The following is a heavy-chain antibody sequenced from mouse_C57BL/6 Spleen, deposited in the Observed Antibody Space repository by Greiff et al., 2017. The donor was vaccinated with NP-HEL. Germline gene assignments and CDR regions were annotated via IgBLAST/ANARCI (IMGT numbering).Heavy chain of an antibody. CDR1: GYAFSSSW. CDR2: IYPGDGDT. J-gene: IGHJ1*03. V-gene: IGHV1-82*01. CDR3: ARHNYYGSSPYFDV. D-gene: IGHD1-1*01. Sequence: VQLQQSGPELVKPGASVKISCKASGYAFSSSWMNWVKQRPGKGLEWIGRIYPGDGDTNYNGKFKGKATLTADKSSSTAYMQLSSLTSEDSAVYFCARHNYYGSSPYFDVWGTGTTVTVSS.